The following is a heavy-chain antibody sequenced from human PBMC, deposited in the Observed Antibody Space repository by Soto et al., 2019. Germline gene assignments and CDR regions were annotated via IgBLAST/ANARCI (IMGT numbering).Heavy chain of an antibody. J-gene: IGHJ4*02. D-gene: IGHD6-13*01. V-gene: IGHV3-23*01. CDR3: ARRSSSWYFDY. CDR2: ISGSGDSA. CDR1: GFTFSSYA. Sequence: SGGSLRLSCAASGFTFSSYAMNWVRQAPGKGLEWVSVISGSGDSAYYADSVKGRFTISRDNSKNTLYLQMNSLRAEDTAVYYCARRSSSWYFDYWGQGTLVTVSS.